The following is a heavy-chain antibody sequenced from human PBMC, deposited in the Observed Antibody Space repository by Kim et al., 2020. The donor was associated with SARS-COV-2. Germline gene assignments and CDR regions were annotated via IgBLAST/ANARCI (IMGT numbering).Heavy chain of an antibody. V-gene: IGHV3-15*01. D-gene: IGHD3-22*01. CDR2: IKSKTDGGTT. Sequence: GGSLRLSCAASGFTFSNAWMSWVRQAPGKGLEWVGRIKSKTDGGTTDYAAPVKGRFTISRDDSKNTLYLQMNSLKTEDTAVYYCTTDSYYYDSSGYYLFDYWGQGTLVTVSS. CDR1: GFTFSNAW. J-gene: IGHJ4*02. CDR3: TTDSYYYDSSGYYLFDY.